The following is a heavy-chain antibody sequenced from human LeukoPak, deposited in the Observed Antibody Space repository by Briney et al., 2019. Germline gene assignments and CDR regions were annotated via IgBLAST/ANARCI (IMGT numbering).Heavy chain of an antibody. D-gene: IGHD6-13*01. V-gene: IGHV4-61*02. Sequence: SQTLSLTCTVSGGSISSGSYYWSWIRQPAGKGLEWIGRIYTSGSTYYNPSLKSRVTISVDTSKNQFSLKLSSVTAADTAVYYCARRPSSSWSAFDYWSQGTLVTVSS. CDR2: IYTSGST. CDR1: GGSISSGSYY. CDR3: ARRPSSSWSAFDY. J-gene: IGHJ4*02.